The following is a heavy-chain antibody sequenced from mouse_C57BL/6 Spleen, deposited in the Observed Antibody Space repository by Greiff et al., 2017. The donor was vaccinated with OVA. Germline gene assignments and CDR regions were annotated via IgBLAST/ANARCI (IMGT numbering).Heavy chain of an antibody. CDR2: IYPRDGST. V-gene: IGHV1-85*01. D-gene: IGHD1-1*01. J-gene: IGHJ4*01. Sequence: VQLQQSGPELVKPGASVKLSCKASGYTFTSYDINWVKQRPGQGLEWIGWIYPRDGSTKYNEKFKGKATLTVDTSSSTAYMELHSLTSEDSAVYFCARDYYGSRRYAMDYWGQGTSVTVSS. CDR3: ARDYYGSRRYAMDY. CDR1: GYTFTSYD.